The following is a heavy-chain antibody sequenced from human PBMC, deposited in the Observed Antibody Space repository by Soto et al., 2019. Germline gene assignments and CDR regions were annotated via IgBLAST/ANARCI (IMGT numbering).Heavy chain of an antibody. CDR1: GFTFSSYA. V-gene: IGHV3-23*01. D-gene: IGHD2-15*01. Sequence: PGGSLRLSCAASGFTFSSYAMSWVRQAPGKGLEWVSAISGSGGSTYYADSVKGRFTISRDNSKNTLYLQMNSLRAEDTAVYYCAKDSSREVVLAATLTSHDAFVIWGQGTMVTV. CDR3: AKDSSREVVLAATLTSHDAFVI. J-gene: IGHJ3*02. CDR2: ISGSGGST.